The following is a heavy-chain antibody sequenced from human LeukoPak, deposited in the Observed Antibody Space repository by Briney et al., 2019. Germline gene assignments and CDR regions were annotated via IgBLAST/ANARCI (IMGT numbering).Heavy chain of an antibody. J-gene: IGHJ4*02. Sequence: GGSLRLSCAASGFTVSSNYMSWVRQAPGKGLEWVSVIYSGGSTYYADSVKGRFTISRDNSKNTLYLQMNSLRAEDTAVDYWAGGRDGYKNYYWGQGTLVTVSS. V-gene: IGHV3-53*01. CDR1: GFTVSSNY. D-gene: IGHD5-24*01. CDR3: AGGRDGYKNYY. CDR2: IYSGGST.